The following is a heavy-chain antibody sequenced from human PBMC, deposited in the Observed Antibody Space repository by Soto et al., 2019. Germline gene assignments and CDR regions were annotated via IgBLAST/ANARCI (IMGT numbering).Heavy chain of an antibody. J-gene: IGHJ6*02. D-gene: IGHD1-26*01. CDR3: ARVEAPLIHSDHYYYGMDV. CDR2: IWYDGTNA. CDR1: GFSFSTYG. V-gene: IGHV3-33*01. Sequence: RLSCDASGFSFSTYGMHWVRQAPGKGLQWVAVIWYDGTNAYYADSVKGRFTISRDNSKDTLYLEMNNLRAEDTAVYYCARVEAPLIHSDHYYYGMDVWGQGTTVTVSS.